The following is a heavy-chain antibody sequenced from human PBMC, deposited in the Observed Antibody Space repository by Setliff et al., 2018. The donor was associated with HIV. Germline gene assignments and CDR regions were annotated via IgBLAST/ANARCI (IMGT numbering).Heavy chain of an antibody. J-gene: IGHJ3*02. V-gene: IGHV5-51*01. Sequence: GESLKISCKGSGYSFTSYWIGWVRQMPGKGLEWMGIIYPGDSDTGYSPSFQGQVTISADKSISTAYLQWSSLKASDTAMYYCARLLNYYDSSGYFVDAFDIWGQGTMVTVSS. CDR2: IYPGDSDT. CDR1: GYSFTSYW. CDR3: ARLLNYYDSSGYFVDAFDI. D-gene: IGHD3-22*01.